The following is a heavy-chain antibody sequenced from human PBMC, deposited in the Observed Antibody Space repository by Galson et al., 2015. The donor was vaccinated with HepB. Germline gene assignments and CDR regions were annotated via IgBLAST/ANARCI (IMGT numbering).Heavy chain of an antibody. Sequence: SLRLSCAASGFTFSNAWMNWVRQAPGKGLEWVGRIKSKTDGGTTDYAAPVKGRFTISRDDSKSIAYLQMNSLKTEDTAVYYCTRGGSGYYQSFSFWDQGTLVTVSS. J-gene: IGHJ4*02. D-gene: IGHD3-22*01. V-gene: IGHV3-15*07. CDR1: GFTFSNAW. CDR3: TRGGSGYYQSFSF. CDR2: IKSKTDGGTT.